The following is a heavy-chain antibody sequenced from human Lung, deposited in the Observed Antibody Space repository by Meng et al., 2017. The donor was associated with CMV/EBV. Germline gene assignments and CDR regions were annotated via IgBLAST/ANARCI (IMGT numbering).Heavy chain of an antibody. D-gene: IGHD2-2*01. J-gene: IGHJ6*02. CDR3: AREEYCSSASCLYYYYYGMDV. Sequence: GGSLRLXXAAPGSTSRSYWMHWVPQALGKGLVWVYRINSDGSRTSYADSVKGRFTISRDNAKNPLYLQMNSLRAEDTAVYYCAREEYCSSASCLYYYYYGMDVWGQGTXVTVSS. CDR1: GSTSRSYW. V-gene: IGHV3-74*01. CDR2: INSDGSRT.